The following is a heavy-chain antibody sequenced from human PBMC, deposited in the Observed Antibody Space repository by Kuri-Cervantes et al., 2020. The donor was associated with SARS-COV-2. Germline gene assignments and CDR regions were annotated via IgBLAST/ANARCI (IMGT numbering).Heavy chain of an antibody. CDR1: GFSFNTYA. J-gene: IGHJ4*02. CDR3: ARSGYSGYDLNY. D-gene: IGHD5-12*01. Sequence: GGSLRLSCAASGFSFNTYAMYWARQAPGKGLEWVAVISYDGGKKYYAKSVKGRFTISRDNAKNSLYLQMNSLRAEDTAVYYCARSGYSGYDLNYWGQGTLVTVSS. CDR2: ISYDGGKK. V-gene: IGHV3-30-3*01.